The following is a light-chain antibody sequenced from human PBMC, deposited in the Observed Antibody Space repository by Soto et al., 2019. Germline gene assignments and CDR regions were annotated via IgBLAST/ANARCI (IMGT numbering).Light chain of an antibody. J-gene: IGLJ1*01. V-gene: IGLV2-23*02. CDR2: AVS. Sequence: QSVLTQPASVSGSHGQSITIFWTGTSGDVGSYSPVSWYQQLPGNAPELMFYAVSKRNSRVSNSPFRSNSGTPAPQTISGLQAEDEAEYYCCSYVGDDTFFLFGTGTKVTV. CDR1: SGDVGSYSP. CDR3: CSYVGDDTFFL.